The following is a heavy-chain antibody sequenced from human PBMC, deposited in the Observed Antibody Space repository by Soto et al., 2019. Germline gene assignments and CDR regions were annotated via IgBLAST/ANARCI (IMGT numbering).Heavy chain of an antibody. CDR1: GFTFSRYW. V-gene: IGHV3-74*01. CDR3: IRDLRRGDF. J-gene: IGHJ4*02. CDR2: IAGEGIST. Sequence: EVQLVESGGGLVQPGGSLRLSCAASGFTFSRYWMHWVRQAPGKGLVWVSRIAGEGISTNYADSVKGRFTASRDNAKKTVYLEMSILRAEDTAVYYCIRDLRRGDFWGQGTLVTVSS.